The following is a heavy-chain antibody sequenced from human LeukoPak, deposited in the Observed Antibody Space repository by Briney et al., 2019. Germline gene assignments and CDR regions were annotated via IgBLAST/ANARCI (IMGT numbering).Heavy chain of an antibody. CDR1: GFTFSSYS. V-gene: IGHV3-7*04. CDR3: VRGVDY. CDR2: INQDGSGK. Sequence: GGSLRLSCAASGFTFSSYSMSWVRQAPGKGLEWVANINQDGSGKYYLDSLRGRFTTSRDNAKNSLYLQVNSLRAEDTAVYYCVRGVDYWGQGILVTVSS. J-gene: IGHJ4*02.